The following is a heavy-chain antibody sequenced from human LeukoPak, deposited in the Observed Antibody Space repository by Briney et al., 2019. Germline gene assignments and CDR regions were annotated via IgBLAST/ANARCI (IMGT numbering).Heavy chain of an antibody. CDR1: GYTFTTYS. D-gene: IGHD2-2*01. CDR2: ISVNNGGT. Sequence: ASVTVSCKASGYTFTTYSLAWVRQAPGQSLEWMGWISVNNGGTNYAQSFQDRVTLTRDTSTNTAYLELRSLRSDDTAIIYCATATQPRGYFLHWGQGTLVTVSS. V-gene: IGHV1-18*01. CDR3: ATATQPRGYFLH. J-gene: IGHJ1*01.